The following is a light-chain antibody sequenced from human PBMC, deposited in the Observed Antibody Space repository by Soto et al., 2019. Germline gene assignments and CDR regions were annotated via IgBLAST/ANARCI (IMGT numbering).Light chain of an antibody. CDR1: SSNIGRNT. CDR3: AAWDDTSSFV. Sequence: QSVLTQPPSASGTPGQRVIISCSGGSSNIGRNTVNWYQHLPGTAPRLLIYTNDQRPSGVPDRFSGSKSGTSASLAISGLQSEDEAGYYCAAWDDTSSFVFGTGTKVTVL. J-gene: IGLJ1*01. CDR2: TND. V-gene: IGLV1-44*01.